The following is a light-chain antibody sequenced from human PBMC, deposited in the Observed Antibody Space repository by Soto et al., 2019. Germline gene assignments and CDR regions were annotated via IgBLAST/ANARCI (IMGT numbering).Light chain of an antibody. CDR2: DVN. Sequence: QSALTQPRSVSGSPGQSVTISCTGTSSDVGGYNYVSWYQQHPGKAPKLMIYDVNKRPSGVPDRFSGSKSGNTASLTISGLQAEDEGDYYCCSYAGSYTFVIFGGGTKVTVL. CDR1: SSDVGGYNY. V-gene: IGLV2-11*01. J-gene: IGLJ2*01. CDR3: CSYAGSYTFVI.